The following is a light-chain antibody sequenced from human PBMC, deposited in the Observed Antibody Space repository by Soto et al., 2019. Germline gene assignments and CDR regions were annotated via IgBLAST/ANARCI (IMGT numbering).Light chain of an antibody. J-gene: IGKJ5*01. CDR2: AAS. CDR1: QRVSSW. V-gene: IGKV1-12*01. Sequence: DVQMTQSPSSVSASVGDRVTITCRASQRVSSWVAWYQQKPGKAPKLLIYAASSLQSGVPSRFSGSGSGTDVTLTISSLQPEDFATYYCQQANSFPPTFGQGTRLEIK. CDR3: QQANSFPPT.